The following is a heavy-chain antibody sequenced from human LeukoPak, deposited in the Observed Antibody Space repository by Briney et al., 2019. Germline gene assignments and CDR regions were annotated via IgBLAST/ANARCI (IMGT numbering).Heavy chain of an antibody. CDR2: INPNSGGT. V-gene: IGHV1-2*02. CDR3: AARERDGYNSIDY. Sequence: GASVKVSCKASGYTFTGYYMHWVRQAPGQGLEWMGWINPNSGGTNYAQKFQGRVTMTRDTSISTAYMELSRLRSDDTAVYYCAARERDGYNSIDYWGQRTLVTVSS. J-gene: IGHJ4*02. CDR1: GYTFTGYY. D-gene: IGHD5-24*01.